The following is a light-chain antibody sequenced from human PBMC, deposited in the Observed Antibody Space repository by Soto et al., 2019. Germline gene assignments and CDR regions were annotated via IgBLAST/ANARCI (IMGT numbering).Light chain of an antibody. CDR1: SSDVGDYEH. CDR2: DVI. J-gene: IGLJ3*02. Sequence: QSVLTQPPSVSGSPGQSVTISCTVTSSDVGDYEHVSWYQLAPGTAPKLLISDVINRPSGVPDRFSGSKSGNTPSLTISGLQAEDEADYYCGLFTSSATWVFGGGTKVIVL. CDR3: GLFTSSATWV. V-gene: IGLV2-18*01.